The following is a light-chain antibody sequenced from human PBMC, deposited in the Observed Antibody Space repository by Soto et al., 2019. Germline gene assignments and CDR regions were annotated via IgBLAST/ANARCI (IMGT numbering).Light chain of an antibody. CDR1: SGHSNYA. CDR2: VNSDGSH. CDR3: QTWGTGIQV. Sequence: QPVLTQSPSASASLGASVKFTCTLSSGHSNYAIAWHQQQPEKGPRFLMKVNSDGSHSKGDGIPDRFSGSSSGAERYLTISSLQSEDEADYYCQTWGTGIQVFGGGTKVTVL. V-gene: IGLV4-69*01. J-gene: IGLJ2*01.